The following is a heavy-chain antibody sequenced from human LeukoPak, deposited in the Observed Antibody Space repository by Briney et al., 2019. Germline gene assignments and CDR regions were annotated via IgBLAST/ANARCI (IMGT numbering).Heavy chain of an antibody. CDR2: ISYDGSNK. Sequence: GRSLRLSCAASGFTFSSYGMHWVRQAPGKGLEWVAVISYDGSNKYYADSVKGRFTISRDNSKNTLYLQMNSLRAEDTAVYYCAKDRVAVAGMPVGFQHWGQGTLVTVSS. CDR1: GFTFSSYG. V-gene: IGHV3-30*18. CDR3: AKDRVAVAGMPVGFQH. D-gene: IGHD6-19*01. J-gene: IGHJ1*01.